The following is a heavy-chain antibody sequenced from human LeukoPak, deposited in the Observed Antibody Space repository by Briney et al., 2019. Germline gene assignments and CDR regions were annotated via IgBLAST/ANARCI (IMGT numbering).Heavy chain of an antibody. CDR3: ARAGVLWFGELAYYYYYGMDV. CDR2: IYHSGRT. CDR1: GYSISSGYY. J-gene: IGHJ6*04. Sequence: SETLCLTCAVSGYSISSGYYWGWIRQPPGKGLEWIGRIYHSGRTYYKPSLKSRVTISVDTAKNQSSLKLSSVTAADTAVYYCARAGVLWFGELAYYYYYGMDVWGKGPTVTVSS. V-gene: IGHV4-38-2*01. D-gene: IGHD3-10*01.